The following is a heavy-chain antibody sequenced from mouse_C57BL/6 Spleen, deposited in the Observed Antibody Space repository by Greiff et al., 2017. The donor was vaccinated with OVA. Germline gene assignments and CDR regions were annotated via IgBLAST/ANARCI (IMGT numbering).Heavy chain of an antibody. Sequence: DVQLQEPGPGLVKPSQSLSLTCSVTGYSITSGYFWYWIRQFPGNQLEWLGYITYDGSNKYNPSLKNRISITRDPSKNQFFLKLNSVTTEDTSTYYCARDSNPYYFDYWGQGTTLTVSS. CDR1: GYSITSGYF. J-gene: IGHJ2*01. CDR3: ARDSNPYYFDY. V-gene: IGHV3-6*01. CDR2: ITYDGSN. D-gene: IGHD2-5*01.